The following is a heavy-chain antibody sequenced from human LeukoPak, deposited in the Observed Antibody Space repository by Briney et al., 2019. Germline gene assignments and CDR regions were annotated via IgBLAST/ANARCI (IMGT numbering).Heavy chain of an antibody. Sequence: SVKVSCKASGGTFSSYAISWVRQAPGQGLEWMGRIIPILGIANYAQKFQGRVTITADKSTSTAYMELSSLRSEDTAVYYCAREWSGTFYYLDYWGQGTLVTVSS. CDR3: AREWSGTFYYLDY. CDR1: GGTFSSYA. V-gene: IGHV1-69*04. CDR2: IIPILGIA. J-gene: IGHJ4*02. D-gene: IGHD3-3*01.